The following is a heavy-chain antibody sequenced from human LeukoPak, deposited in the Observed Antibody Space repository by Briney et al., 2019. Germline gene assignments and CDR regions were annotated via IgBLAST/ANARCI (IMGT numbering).Heavy chain of an antibody. CDR1: GYSIGRDYY. D-gene: IGHD5-12*01. V-gene: IGHV4-38-2*02. Sequence: SETLSLTCKVSGYSIGRDYYWAWLRQPPGKGLEWIGSIFHTGRTVYNPSYERRLTISMDTSKNEFFLRLNSVTAADTAVYFCARDGGYPTTDEGFDPWGLGNLVTVSS. J-gene: IGHJ5*02. CDR3: ARDGGYPTTDEGFDP. CDR2: IFHTGRT.